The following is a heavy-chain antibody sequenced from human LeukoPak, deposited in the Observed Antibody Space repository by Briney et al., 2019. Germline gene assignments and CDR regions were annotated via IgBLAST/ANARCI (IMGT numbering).Heavy chain of an antibody. V-gene: IGHV1-18*01. CDR3: ARDLCGGDCYTNFDI. J-gene: IGHJ3*02. CDR2: ISAYNGNT. CDR1: GYTFTSYG. Sequence: VSVKVSCKASGYTFTSYGISWVRQAPGQGLEWMGWISAYNGNTNYAQKLQGRVTMTTDTSTSTAYMELRSLRSDDTAVYYCARDLCGGDCYTNFDIWGQGTMVTVSS. D-gene: IGHD2-21*02.